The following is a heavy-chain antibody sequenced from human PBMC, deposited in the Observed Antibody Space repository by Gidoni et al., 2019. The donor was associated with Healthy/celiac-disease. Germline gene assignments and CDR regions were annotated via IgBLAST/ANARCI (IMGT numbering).Heavy chain of an antibody. J-gene: IGHJ4*02. CDR1: GGSFSGYY. CDR2: INHSGST. Sequence: QVQLQQWGAGLLKPSETLSLTCAVYGGSFSGYYWSWIRQPPGKGLEWIGEINHSGSTNYNPSLKSRVTISVDTSKNQFSLKLSSVTAADTAVYYCARRGPDNYYDSSLGSVDYWGQGTLVTVSS. D-gene: IGHD3-22*01. CDR3: ARRGPDNYYDSSLGSVDY. V-gene: IGHV4-34*01.